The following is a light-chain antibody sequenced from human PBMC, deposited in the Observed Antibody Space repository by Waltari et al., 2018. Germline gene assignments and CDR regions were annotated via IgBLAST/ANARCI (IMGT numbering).Light chain of an antibody. CDR1: ELGDKY. J-gene: IGLJ1*01. V-gene: IGLV3-1*01. CDR3: QAWDSSAAVV. CDR2: QVA. Sequence: SYELTQPPSVSVSPGQTATITCSGDELGDKYVCWYQHKPGQSPVLVIYQVARRPSGFPDRFVGSNCGNTAPLTISGTQAIDEADYYCQAWDSSAAVVFGPGTKVTVL.